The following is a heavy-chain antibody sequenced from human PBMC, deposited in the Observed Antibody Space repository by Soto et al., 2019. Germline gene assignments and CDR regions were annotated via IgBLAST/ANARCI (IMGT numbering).Heavy chain of an antibody. D-gene: IGHD1-1*01. CDR1: SGPTSSHN. J-gene: IGHJ6*02. CDR3: VRQGIGNLHGLVDV. Sequence: QVQLQQSGPGLVKPSETLSFTCSVSSGPTSSHNWGWIRQTPGRGLEWIGYVYSTGGTSYNPSLNSRVTISADTSTNHISLTLTSVTAADTAVYYCVRQGIGNLHGLVDVWGQGTTVRVSS. CDR2: VYSTGGT. V-gene: IGHV4-59*08.